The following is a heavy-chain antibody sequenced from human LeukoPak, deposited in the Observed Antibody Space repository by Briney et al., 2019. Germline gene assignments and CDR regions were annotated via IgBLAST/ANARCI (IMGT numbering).Heavy chain of an antibody. CDR3: ARLDPLGFDY. Sequence: SETLSLTCAVYGGSFSGYYWSWIRQPPGKGLEWIGSIYYSGSTYYNPSLKSRVTISVDTSKNQFSLKLSSVTAADTAVYYCARLDPLGFDYWGQGTLVTVSS. J-gene: IGHJ4*02. CDR1: GGSFSGYY. CDR2: IYYSGST. V-gene: IGHV4-34*01. D-gene: IGHD3-16*01.